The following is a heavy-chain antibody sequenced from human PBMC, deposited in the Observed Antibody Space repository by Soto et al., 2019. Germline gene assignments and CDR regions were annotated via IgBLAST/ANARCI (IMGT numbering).Heavy chain of an antibody. CDR3: ARGRVATLHNWFDP. D-gene: IGHD5-12*01. CDR2: ISSSSSYI. Sequence: GGSLRLSCAASGFTFSSYSMNWVRQAPGKGLEWVSSISSSSSYIYYADSVKGRFTISRDNAKNSLYLQMNSLRAEDTAVYYCARGRVATLHNWFDPWGQGTLVTVSS. J-gene: IGHJ5*02. V-gene: IGHV3-21*01. CDR1: GFTFSSYS.